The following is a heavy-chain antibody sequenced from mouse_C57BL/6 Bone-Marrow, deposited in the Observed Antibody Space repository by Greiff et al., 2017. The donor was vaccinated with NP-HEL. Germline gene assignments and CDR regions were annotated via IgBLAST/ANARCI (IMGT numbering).Heavy chain of an antibody. D-gene: IGHD1-1*01. Sequence: VQLQQSGAELVRPGASVKLSCKASGYTFTDYYINWVKQRPGQGLEWIARIYPGSGNTYYNEKFKGKATLTAEKSSSTAYMQLSSLTSEDSAVYFSARGPYWVYFDYWGQGTTLTVSS. CDR1: GYTFTDYY. CDR3: ARGPYWVYFDY. J-gene: IGHJ2*01. V-gene: IGHV1-76*01. CDR2: IYPGSGNT.